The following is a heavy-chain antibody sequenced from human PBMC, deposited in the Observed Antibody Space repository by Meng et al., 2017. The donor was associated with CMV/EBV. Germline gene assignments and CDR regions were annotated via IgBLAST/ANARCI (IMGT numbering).Heavy chain of an antibody. CDR2: INHSGST. D-gene: IGHD3-22*01. V-gene: IGHV4-34*01. CDR1: GGSFSGYY. J-gene: IGHJ4*02. CDR3: ARGGPNDSSGYYPYYFDY. Sequence: QVQLHQWGAVLLKPSETLSLPCAVYGGSFSGYYWSWIRQPPGKGLEWIGEINHSGSTNYNPSLKSRVTMSVDTSKNQFSLKLSSVTAADTAVYYCARGGPNDSSGYYPYYFDYWGQGTLVTVSS.